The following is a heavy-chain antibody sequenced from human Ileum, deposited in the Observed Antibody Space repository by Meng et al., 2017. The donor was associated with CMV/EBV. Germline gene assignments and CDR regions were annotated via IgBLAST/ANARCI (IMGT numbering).Heavy chain of an antibody. CDR2: INHSGST. CDR3: ARGLGGSYYGALAY. J-gene: IGHJ4*02. Sequence: GSLRLSCAVYGGSLSGYYWSWIRQPPGKGLEWIGEINHSGSTNYNPSLKSRVTISVDTSKNQFSLKLSSVTAADTAVYYCARGLGGSYYGALAYWGQGTLVTVSS. V-gene: IGHV4-34*01. D-gene: IGHD1-26*01. CDR1: GGSLSGYY.